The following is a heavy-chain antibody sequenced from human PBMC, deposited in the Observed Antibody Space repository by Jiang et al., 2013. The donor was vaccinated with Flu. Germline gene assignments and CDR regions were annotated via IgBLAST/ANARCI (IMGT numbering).Heavy chain of an antibody. CDR3: ARSVCSGGSCYKFDY. Sequence: GPGLVKASQTLSLTCTVSGGSISSDGYYWSWIRQHPGKGLEWIGSISKSGNTDYNPSLKSRGSISEDTSKNQFTLTLRSVTGADTAVYYCARSVCSGGSCYKFDYWGQGILVTVSS. J-gene: IGHJ4*02. D-gene: IGHD2-15*01. CDR2: ISKSGNT. V-gene: IGHV4-31*03. CDR1: GGSISSDGYY.